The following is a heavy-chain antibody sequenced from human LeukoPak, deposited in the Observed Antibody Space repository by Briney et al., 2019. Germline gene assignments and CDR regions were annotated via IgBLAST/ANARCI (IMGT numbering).Heavy chain of an antibody. CDR2: ISSSSTYT. Sequence: GGSLRLSCAASGFTFSDYYMSWIRQAPGKGLEWVSYISSSSTYTNYADSVKGRFAISRDNAKKSLYLQMNSLRAEDTAVYYCARGAGADALDIWGQGTMVTVSS. V-gene: IGHV3-11*06. CDR3: ARGAGADALDI. D-gene: IGHD6-19*01. J-gene: IGHJ3*02. CDR1: GFTFSDYY.